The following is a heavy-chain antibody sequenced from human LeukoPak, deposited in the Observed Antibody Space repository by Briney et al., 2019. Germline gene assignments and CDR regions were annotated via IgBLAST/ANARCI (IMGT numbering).Heavy chain of an antibody. CDR3: ARVGYCSSTSCYNDWFDP. D-gene: IGHD2-2*02. V-gene: IGHV4-4*02. CDR1: GGSISSSNW. CDR2: IYHSGST. Sequence: SGTLSLTCAVSGGSISSSNWWSWVRQPPGKGLEWIGEIYHSGSTNYNPSLKSRVTISVDKSKNQFSLKLSSVTAADTAVYYCARVGYCSSTSCYNDWFDPWGQGTLVTVSS. J-gene: IGHJ5*02.